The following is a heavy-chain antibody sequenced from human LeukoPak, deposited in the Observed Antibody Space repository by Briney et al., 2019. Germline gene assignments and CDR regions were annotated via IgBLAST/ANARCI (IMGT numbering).Heavy chain of an antibody. CDR3: ANRGGSSGAFDI. D-gene: IGHD6-6*01. J-gene: IGHJ3*02. Sequence: GSLRLSCAASGFTFSSYAMSWVRQAPGKGLEWVSAISGSGGSTYYADSVKGRFTISRDNSKNTLYLQMNSLRAEDTAVYYCANRGGSSGAFDIWGQGTMVTVSS. V-gene: IGHV3-23*01. CDR2: ISGSGGST. CDR1: GFTFSSYA.